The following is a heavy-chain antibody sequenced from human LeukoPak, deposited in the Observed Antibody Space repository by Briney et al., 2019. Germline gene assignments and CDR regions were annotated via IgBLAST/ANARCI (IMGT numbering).Heavy chain of an antibody. V-gene: IGHV3-30*18. D-gene: IGHD3-16*01. J-gene: IGHJ4*02. CDR3: AKSRVDEYVSPIDY. CDR1: GFSFSSYG. Sequence: PGGSLRLSCTVSGFSFSSYGMHWVRQAPGKGLEWVAIISYDGSKKYYEDSVKGRFTISRHNTENTLYLQMNSLRAEDTAVYYCAKSRVDEYVSPIDYWGQGTLVTVSS. CDR2: ISYDGSKK.